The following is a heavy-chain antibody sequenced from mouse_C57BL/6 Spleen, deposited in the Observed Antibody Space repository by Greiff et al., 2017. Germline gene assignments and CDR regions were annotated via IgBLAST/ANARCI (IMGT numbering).Heavy chain of an antibody. CDR1: GYTFTSDW. V-gene: IGHV1-69*01. CDR3: APNLLLRGYWYFDV. J-gene: IGHJ1*03. Sequence: QVQLQQSGAELVMPGASVKLSCKASGYTFTSDWMHWVKQRPGQGLEWIGEIDPSDSYTNYNQKFKGKSTLTVDKSSSTAYMQLSSLTSEDSAVYYCAPNLLLRGYWYFDVRGTGTTVTVSS. D-gene: IGHD1-1*01. CDR2: IDPSDSYT.